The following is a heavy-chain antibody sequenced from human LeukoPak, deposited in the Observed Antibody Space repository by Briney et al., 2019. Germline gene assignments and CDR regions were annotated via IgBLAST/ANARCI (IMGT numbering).Heavy chain of an antibody. J-gene: IGHJ4*02. Sequence: SQTLSLTCAISGDSVSSNSAGWSWIRLSPSRGLEWLGRTYYRSKWYNDYAVSVKSRITINPDTSKNQFSLQLNSVTPEDTAVYYCARGGGRLELWGQGTLVTVSS. CDR2: TYYRSKWYN. CDR3: ARGGGRLEL. D-gene: IGHD1-7*01. CDR1: GDSVSSNSAG. V-gene: IGHV6-1*01.